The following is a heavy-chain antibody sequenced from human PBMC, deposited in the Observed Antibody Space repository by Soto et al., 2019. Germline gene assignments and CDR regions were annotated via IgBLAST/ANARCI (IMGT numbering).Heavy chain of an antibody. J-gene: IGHJ5*02. CDR1: GGSISSYY. CDR3: ARVGNYYDTWFDP. V-gene: IGHV4-59*01. D-gene: IGHD3-22*01. CDR2: IYYSGST. Sequence: LSLSCTVSGGSISSYYWSWIRQPPGKGLEWIGHIYYSGSTNYNPSLKSRVTISVDTSKNQFSLKLSSVTAADTAVYYCARVGNYYDTWFDPWGQGTLVIVSS.